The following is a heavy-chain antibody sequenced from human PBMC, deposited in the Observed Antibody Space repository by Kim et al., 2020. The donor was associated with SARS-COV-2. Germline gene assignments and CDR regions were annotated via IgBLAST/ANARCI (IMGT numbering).Heavy chain of an antibody. CDR1: GFTFSSYA. Sequence: GGSLRLSCAASGFTFSSYAMHWVRQAPGKGLEWVAVISYDGSNKYYADSVKGRFTISRDNSKNTLYLQMNSLRAEDTAVYYCARDLWIFGVVTVDYWGQGTLVTVSS. J-gene: IGHJ4*02. V-gene: IGHV3-30-3*01. CDR2: ISYDGSNK. CDR3: ARDLWIFGVVTVDY. D-gene: IGHD3-3*01.